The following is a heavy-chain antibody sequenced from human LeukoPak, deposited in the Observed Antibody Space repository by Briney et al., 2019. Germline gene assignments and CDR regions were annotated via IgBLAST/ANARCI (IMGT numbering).Heavy chain of an antibody. V-gene: IGHV1-8*01. Sequence: RASVKVSCKASGYTFTSYDINWVRQATGQGLEWMGWMSPNSGNTGYAQKFQGRVTMTRDTSIGTAYLELSSLKSEDTAVYYCAASLPNIVVVPATKGPFGYWGQGTLVTVSS. D-gene: IGHD2-2*01. J-gene: IGHJ4*02. CDR3: AASLPNIVVVPATKGPFGY. CDR2: MSPNSGNT. CDR1: GYTFTSYD.